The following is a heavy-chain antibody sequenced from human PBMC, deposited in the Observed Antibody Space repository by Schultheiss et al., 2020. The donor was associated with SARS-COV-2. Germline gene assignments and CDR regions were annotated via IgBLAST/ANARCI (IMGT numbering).Heavy chain of an antibody. CDR3: ARDGY. J-gene: IGHJ4*02. CDR1: GFIFSGSA. Sequence: GGSLRLSCAASGFIFSGSAMSWVRQAPGKGLEWVSSISGGGGTTYYADSVKGRFTISRDNSKNTLYLQMNSLRAEDTAVYYCARDGYWGQGTLVTVSS. V-gene: IGHV3-23*01. CDR2: ISGGGGTT.